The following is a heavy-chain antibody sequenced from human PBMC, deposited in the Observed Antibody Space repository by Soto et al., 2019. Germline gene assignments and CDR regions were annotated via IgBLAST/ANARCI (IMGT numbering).Heavy chain of an antibody. CDR3: ARRNDGYNGNWYFDL. J-gene: IGHJ2*01. D-gene: IGHD6-25*01. Sequence: QVQLVQSGAEVKKPGSSVKVSCKASGGTFSSYAISWVRQAPGQGLEWMGGIIPIFGTANYAQKFQGRVTITADECTSTAYMELGSLRSEDTAVYYCARRNDGYNGNWYFDLWGRGTMVTVSS. V-gene: IGHV1-69*01. CDR1: GGTFSSYA. CDR2: IIPIFGTA.